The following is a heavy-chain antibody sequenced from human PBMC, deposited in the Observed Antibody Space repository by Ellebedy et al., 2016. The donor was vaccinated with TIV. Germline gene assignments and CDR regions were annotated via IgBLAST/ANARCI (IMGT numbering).Heavy chain of an antibody. CDR3: AKTPGCSSTSCLYGWGECDY. CDR1: GGSIRSSSYS. D-gene: IGHD2-2*01. Sequence: MPSETLSLTCTVSGGSIRSSSYSCGWSRQPPGNGLEWIGSIYYSGRTYYNPSLKSRVTISVDTSKTQFSLKLSSVTAAETAVYYCAKTPGCSSTSCLYGWGECDYWGQGTLVTVSS. CDR2: IYYSGRT. V-gene: IGHV4-39*01. J-gene: IGHJ4*02.